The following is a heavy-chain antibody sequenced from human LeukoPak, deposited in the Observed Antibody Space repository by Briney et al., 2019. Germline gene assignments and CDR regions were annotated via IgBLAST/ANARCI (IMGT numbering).Heavy chain of an antibody. CDR3: ARLPTRAYYYDSSGTALDAFDI. V-gene: IGHV5-51*01. J-gene: IGHJ3*02. CDR1: GYSFTSYW. CDR2: IYPGDSDT. D-gene: IGHD3-22*01. Sequence: GESLKISCKGSGYSFTSYWIGWVRQMPGKGLEWMGIIYPGDSDTRYSPSFQGQVTISADKSISTAYLQWSSLKASDTAMYYCARLPTRAYYYDSSGTALDAFDIWAKGQWSPSLQ.